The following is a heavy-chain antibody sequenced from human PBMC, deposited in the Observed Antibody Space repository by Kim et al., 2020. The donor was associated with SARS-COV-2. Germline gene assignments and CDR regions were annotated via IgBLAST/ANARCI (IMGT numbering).Heavy chain of an antibody. CDR3: VRSSNRIGGWFDP. Sequence: YYADSVKGRFTISRDNSKNTLDLQMTSLRAEDTAVYYGVRSSNRIGGWFDPWGRGTLVTVSS. D-gene: IGHD6-13*01. J-gene: IGHJ5*02. V-gene: IGHV3-30*03.